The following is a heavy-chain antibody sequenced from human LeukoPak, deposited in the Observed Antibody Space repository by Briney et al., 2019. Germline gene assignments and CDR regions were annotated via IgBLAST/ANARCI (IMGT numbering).Heavy chain of an antibody. Sequence: ASVKVSCKASGYTFTSYYMHWVRQAPGQVLEWMGIINPSGGSTSYAHKCQGRVTMTRDTSPSTVYMEMSSLRSENTAVYYCARSVGTGDHSFDYWGQGTLVTVSS. CDR3: ARSVGTGDHSFDY. CDR1: GYTFTSYY. CDR2: INPSGGST. V-gene: IGHV1-46*01. J-gene: IGHJ4*02. D-gene: IGHD7-27*01.